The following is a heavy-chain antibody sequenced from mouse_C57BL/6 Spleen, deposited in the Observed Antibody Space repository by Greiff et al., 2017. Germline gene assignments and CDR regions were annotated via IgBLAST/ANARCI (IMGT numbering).Heavy chain of an antibody. CDR2: ILPGSGST. V-gene: IGHV1-9*01. CDR1: GYTFTGYW. CDR3: ARENTTVVDDWYFDV. Sequence: VQLQESGAELMKPGASVKLSCKATGYTFTGYWIEWVKQRPGHGLEWIGEILPGSGSTNYNEKFKGKATFTADTSSNTAYMQLSSLTTEDSAIYYCARENTTVVDDWYFDVWGTGTTVTVSS. J-gene: IGHJ1*03. D-gene: IGHD1-1*01.